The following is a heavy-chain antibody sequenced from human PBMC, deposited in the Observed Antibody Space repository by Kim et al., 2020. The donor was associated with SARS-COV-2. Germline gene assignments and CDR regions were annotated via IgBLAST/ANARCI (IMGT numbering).Heavy chain of an antibody. D-gene: IGHD3-3*01. CDR3: ARDFGLRGGE. Sequence: YMYYADSVQGRLAISRDNAKNSLYLQMNGLRAEDTAVYYCARDFGLRGGEGGQGTLVTVSS. V-gene: IGHV3-21*01. CDR2: YM. J-gene: IGHJ4*02.